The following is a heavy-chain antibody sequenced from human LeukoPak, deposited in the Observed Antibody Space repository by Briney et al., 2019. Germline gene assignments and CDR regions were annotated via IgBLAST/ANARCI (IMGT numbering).Heavy chain of an antibody. J-gene: IGHJ6*03. V-gene: IGHV4-4*07. Sequence: PSETLSLTCTVSGGSISSYYWSWIRQPAGKGLEWIGRTYTSGSTNYNPSLKSRVTMSVDTSKNQFSLKLSSVTAADTAVYYCARGRAIFGVEFFYYMDVWAKGPRSPSP. CDR2: TYTSGST. D-gene: IGHD3-3*01. CDR1: GGSISSYY. CDR3: ARGRAIFGVEFFYYMDV.